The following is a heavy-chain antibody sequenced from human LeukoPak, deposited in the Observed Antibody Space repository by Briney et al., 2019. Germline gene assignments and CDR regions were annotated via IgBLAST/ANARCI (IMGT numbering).Heavy chain of an antibody. CDR2: INSDGSST. CDR1: GFTFSTYA. CDR3: ARPQGISVVGIDY. J-gene: IGHJ4*02. Sequence: PGGSLRLSCAASGFTFSTYAMSWVRQAPGKGLVWVSRINSDGSSTTYADSVKGRFTISRDNAKNTLYLQMNSLRAEDTAVYYCARPQGISVVGIDYWGQGTLVTVSS. D-gene: IGHD2-15*01. V-gene: IGHV3-74*01.